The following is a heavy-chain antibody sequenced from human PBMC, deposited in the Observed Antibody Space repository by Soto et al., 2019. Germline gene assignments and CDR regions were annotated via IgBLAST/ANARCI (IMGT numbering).Heavy chain of an antibody. J-gene: IGHJ4*02. V-gene: IGHV3-9*01. D-gene: IGHD1-26*01. CDR3: AKGARKRWLLGTSFDY. CDR2: ISWNSGSI. Sequence: PGGSLRLSCAASGFTFDYYAMHWGRQAPGKGLEWVSGISWNSGSIGYADSVKGRFTISRDNAKNSLYLQMNSLRAEDTALYYCAKGARKRWLLGTSFDYWGQGTLVTVSS. CDR1: GFTFDYYA.